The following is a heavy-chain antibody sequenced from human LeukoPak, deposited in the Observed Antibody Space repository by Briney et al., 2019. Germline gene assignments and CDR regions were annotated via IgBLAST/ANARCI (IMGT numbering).Heavy chain of an antibody. D-gene: IGHD2-15*01. CDR1: GYTFTGYY. J-gene: IGHJ4*02. V-gene: IGHV1-2*02. Sequence: ASVKVSCKASGYTFTGYYMHWVRQAPGQGLEWMGWINPNSGGTNYAQKFQGRVTMTRDTSISTAYMELSRLRSDDTAVYYCATERWLAYHGANDYLGEGTLVTVSS. CDR2: INPNSGGT. CDR3: ATERWLAYHGANDY.